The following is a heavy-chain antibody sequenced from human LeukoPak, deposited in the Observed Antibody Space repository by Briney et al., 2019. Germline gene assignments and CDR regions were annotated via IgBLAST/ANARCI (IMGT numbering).Heavy chain of an antibody. D-gene: IGHD5-24*01. V-gene: IGHV3-20*04. CDR2: INWNGGST. CDR1: GFTFDDYD. Sequence: PGGSLRLPCAASGFTFDDYDMSWVRQAPGKGLEWVSGINWNGGSTGYADSVKGRFTISRDNSENTLYLRMKSLRAEDTAVYYCARGDGYNFFDYWGQGTLVTVSS. CDR3: ARGDGYNFFDY. J-gene: IGHJ4*02.